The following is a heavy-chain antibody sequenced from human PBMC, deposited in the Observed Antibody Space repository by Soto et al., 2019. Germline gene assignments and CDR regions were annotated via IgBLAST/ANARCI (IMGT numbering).Heavy chain of an antibody. CDR3: ARDGLPDDFRSGGYWFDP. D-gene: IGHD3-3*01. CDR2: ISTLGTTI. J-gene: IGHJ5*02. V-gene: IGHV3-48*03. Sequence: GGSLRLSCSASGFNFKIYGMTWVRQAPGKGLEWISDISTLGTTIHYADSVRDRFTISRDNPTNTVYLHLTSLRDEDTAVYYCARDGLPDDFRSGGYWFDPWGQGTQVTVSS. CDR1: GFNFKIYG.